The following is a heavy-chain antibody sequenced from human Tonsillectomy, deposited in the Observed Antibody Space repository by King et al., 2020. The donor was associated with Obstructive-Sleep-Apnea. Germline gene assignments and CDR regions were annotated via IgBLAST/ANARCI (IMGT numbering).Heavy chain of an antibody. CDR2: INSDGSST. Sequence: EMQLVQSGGGLVQPGGSLRLSCAASGFTFSSYWMHWVRQAPGKGLVWVSRINSDGSSTSYADSVKGRFTISRDNAKNTLYLQMNSLRAEDTAVYYCARGLYYYGSGSYTSVDYYYGMDVWGHGTTVTVSS. J-gene: IGHJ6*02. D-gene: IGHD3-10*01. V-gene: IGHV3-74*01. CDR1: GFTFSSYW. CDR3: ARGLYYYGSGSYTSVDYYYGMDV.